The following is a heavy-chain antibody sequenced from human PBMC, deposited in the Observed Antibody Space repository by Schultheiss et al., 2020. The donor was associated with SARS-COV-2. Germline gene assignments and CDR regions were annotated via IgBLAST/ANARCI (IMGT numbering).Heavy chain of an antibody. V-gene: IGHV3-11*05. J-gene: IGHJ3*02. CDR3: ARVGRIAVSDAFDI. CDR1: GFTFSDYY. Sequence: GGSLRLSCAASGFTFSDYYMSWIRQAPGKGLEWVSYISSSSSYIYYADSVKGRFTISRDNAKNSLYLQMNSLRAEDTAVYYCARVGRIAVSDAFDIWGQGTMVTVSS. D-gene: IGHD6-19*01. CDR2: ISSSSSYI.